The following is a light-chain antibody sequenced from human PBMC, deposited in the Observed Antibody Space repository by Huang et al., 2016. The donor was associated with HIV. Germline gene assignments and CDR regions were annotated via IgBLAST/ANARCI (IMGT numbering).Light chain of an antibody. V-gene: IGKV1-39*01. Sequence: IQMTQSPSSLSASVGDRVTITCRASQTISNYLNWYQQKPGKAPKLLIHSASSLQNGVPSRFSGSGSGTDFTLTISSLQPEDFTTYFCHQSYSAFTFGGGTKVEIK. CDR3: HQSYSAFT. CDR1: QTISNY. CDR2: SAS. J-gene: IGKJ4*01.